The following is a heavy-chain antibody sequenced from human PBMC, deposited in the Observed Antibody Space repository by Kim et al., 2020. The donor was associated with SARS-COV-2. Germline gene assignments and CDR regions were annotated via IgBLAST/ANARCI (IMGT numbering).Heavy chain of an antibody. Sequence: GGSLRLSCAASGFTFSSYGMHWVRQAPGKGLEWVAVISYDGSNKYYADSVKGRFTISRDNSKNTLYLQMNSLRAEDTAVYYCAKDRLLVVITSYGMDVWGQGTTVTVSS. V-gene: IGHV3-30*18. CDR1: GFTFSSYG. D-gene: IGHD3-22*01. J-gene: IGHJ6*02. CDR2: ISYDGSNK. CDR3: AKDRLLVVITSYGMDV.